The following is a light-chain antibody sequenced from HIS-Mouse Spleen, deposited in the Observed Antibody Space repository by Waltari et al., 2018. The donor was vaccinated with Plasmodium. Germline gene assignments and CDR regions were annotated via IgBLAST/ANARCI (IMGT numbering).Light chain of an antibody. CDR1: QSISSW. CDR3: QQYNSYWT. J-gene: IGKJ1*01. CDR2: KAS. Sequence: DIQMTQSPSTLSASVGDRVTITCRASQSISSWLAEYQQKPGKAPKLLIYKASSLESGVPSRFSGSGSGTEFTLTISSLQPDDFATYYCQQYNSYWTFGQGTKVEIK. V-gene: IGKV1-5*03.